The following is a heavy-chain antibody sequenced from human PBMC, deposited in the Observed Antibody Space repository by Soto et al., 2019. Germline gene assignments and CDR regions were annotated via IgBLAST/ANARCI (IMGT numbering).Heavy chain of an antibody. V-gene: IGHV4-31*03. D-gene: IGHD6-13*01. CDR3: ARGQYSSSGSPYNWFDP. J-gene: IGHJ5*02. Sequence: SETLSLTCTVSGGSISSGGYYWSWIRQHPGKGLEWIGYIYYSGSTYYNPSLKSRVTISVDTSKNQFSLKLRSVTAADTAVYYCARGQYSSSGSPYNWFDPWGQGTLVTVSS. CDR2: IYYSGST. CDR1: GGSISSGGYY.